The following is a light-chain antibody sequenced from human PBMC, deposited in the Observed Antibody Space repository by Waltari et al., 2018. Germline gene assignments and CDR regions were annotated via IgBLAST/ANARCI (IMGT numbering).Light chain of an antibody. Sequence: DIQMTQSPTSLSASVGDRVTIPCRASQGISNYLNWYQQKPGKAPNLLIYAASTLQSGVPSRFTGSRSGTDFTLTISSVQPEDFATYYCQQTYSTLVYTFGQGTKLEIK. V-gene: IGKV1-39*01. CDR2: AAS. CDR1: QGISNY. CDR3: QQTYSTLVYT. J-gene: IGKJ2*01.